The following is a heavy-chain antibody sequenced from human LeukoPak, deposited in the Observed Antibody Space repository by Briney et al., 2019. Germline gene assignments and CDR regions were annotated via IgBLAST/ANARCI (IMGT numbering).Heavy chain of an antibody. J-gene: IGHJ3*02. D-gene: IGHD6-6*01. Sequence: GGSLRLSCARSGFIFSQFWMQWVRQVPGKGLVLVSRINGDGSSTNYADSVKGRFTISTDNAKNTMYLQMNSLRAEDTAVYYCARDGLPAARDIWGQGTMVSVSS. CDR2: INGDGSST. CDR1: GFIFSQFW. V-gene: IGHV3-74*01. CDR3: ARDGLPAARDI.